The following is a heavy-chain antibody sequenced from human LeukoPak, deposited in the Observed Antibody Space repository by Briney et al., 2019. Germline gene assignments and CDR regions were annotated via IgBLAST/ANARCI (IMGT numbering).Heavy chain of an antibody. Sequence: ASVKVSCKASGYTFTCYAMNWVRQAPGQGLEWMGWINTNTGNPTYAQGFTGRFVFSLDTSVSTAYLQISSLKPEDTAVYYCARAGYCSAAGCRLWAYWGQGTLVTVSS. CDR2: INTNTGNP. CDR3: ARAGYCSAAGCRLWAY. V-gene: IGHV7-4-1*02. J-gene: IGHJ4*02. CDR1: GYTFTCYA. D-gene: IGHD2-15*01.